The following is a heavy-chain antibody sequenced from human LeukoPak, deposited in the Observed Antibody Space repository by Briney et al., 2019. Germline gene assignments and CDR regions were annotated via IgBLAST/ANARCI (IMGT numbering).Heavy chain of an antibody. D-gene: IGHD3-16*01. Sequence: PGRSLRLSCAASGFTSSSYAMHWVRQAPGKGLEWVAVISYDGSNKYYADSVKGRFTISRDNSKNTLYLQMNSLRAEDTAVYYCARAHYIMAFDYWGQGTLVTVSS. CDR1: GFTSSSYA. V-gene: IGHV3-30*04. J-gene: IGHJ4*02. CDR2: ISYDGSNK. CDR3: ARAHYIMAFDY.